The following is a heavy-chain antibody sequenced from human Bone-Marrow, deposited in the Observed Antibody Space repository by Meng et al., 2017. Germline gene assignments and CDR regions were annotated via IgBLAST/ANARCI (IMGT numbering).Heavy chain of an antibody. CDR3: ARDGGSYGSVGYGMDV. V-gene: IGHV3-30*01. Sequence: LSLTCAVSGFTFSSYAMHWVRQAPGQGLEWVAVISYDGSNKYYADSVKGRFTISRDNSKKTLYLQMNSLRAEDTAVYYCARDGGSYGSVGYGMDVWGQGTTVTVSS. D-gene: IGHD5-18*01. CDR2: ISYDGSNK. J-gene: IGHJ6*02. CDR1: GFTFSSYA.